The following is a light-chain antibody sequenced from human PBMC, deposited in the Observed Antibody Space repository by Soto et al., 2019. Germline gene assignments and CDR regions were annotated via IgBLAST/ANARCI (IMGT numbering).Light chain of an antibody. CDR3: SSYAGSRNFVI. J-gene: IGLJ2*01. CDR1: SSDVGSYDL. CDR2: EVT. Sequence: QSALTQPASVSGSPGQSITISCTGTSSDVGSYDLVSWYQQHPGKAPKLMISEVTKRPSGVSNRFSGSKSGNTASLTISGLQAADEADYYCSSYAGSRNFVIFGGGTQLTVL. V-gene: IGLV2-23*02.